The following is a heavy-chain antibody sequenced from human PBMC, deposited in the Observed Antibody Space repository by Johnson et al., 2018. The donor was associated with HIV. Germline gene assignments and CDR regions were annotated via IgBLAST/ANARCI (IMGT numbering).Heavy chain of an antibody. CDR3: ARGGLGYQNIHDPFDI. D-gene: IGHD3-16*02. V-gene: IGHV3-74*02. J-gene: IGHJ3*02. CDR2: INSDGSNT. CDR1: GFTFSSYA. Sequence: VQLVESGGGVVQPGRSLRLSCAASGFTFSSYAMHWVRQAPGKGLEWVSRINSDGSNTTYADSVKGRFTISRDNAKNTLYLQMHNLRAEDTAVYYCARGGLGYQNIHDPFDIWGQGTMVTVSS.